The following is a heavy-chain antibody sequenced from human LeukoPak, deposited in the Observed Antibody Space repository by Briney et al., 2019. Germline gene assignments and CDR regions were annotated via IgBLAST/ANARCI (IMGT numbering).Heavy chain of an antibody. V-gene: IGHV3-64*01. Sequence: GRSLRLSCAASGFTFSSYGMHWVRQAPGKGLEYVSAISSTGDRTYYANSVKGRFTISRDNSKNTLYLQMGSLRAEDMAVYYCAREDVAGAYYYYYGMDVWGQGTTVTVSS. D-gene: IGHD6-19*01. CDR3: AREDVAGAYYYYYGMDV. J-gene: IGHJ6*02. CDR1: GFTFSSYG. CDR2: ISSTGDRT.